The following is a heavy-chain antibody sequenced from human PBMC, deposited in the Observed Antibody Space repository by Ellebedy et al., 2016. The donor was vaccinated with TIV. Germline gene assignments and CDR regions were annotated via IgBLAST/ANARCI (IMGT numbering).Heavy chain of an antibody. CDR1: GFAFSTYA. CDR3: AKGGFDRSGYLAPPVEY. Sequence: GESLKISCAASGFAFSTYAMHWLRQAPGKGLEWVAVISNDESGKHYEDSVKGRFTISRDNSKNTLVLQMNSLRAEDTAVYYCAKGGFDRSGYLAPPVEYWGQGTLVTVSS. J-gene: IGHJ4*02. V-gene: IGHV3-30*18. CDR2: ISNDESGK. D-gene: IGHD3-22*01.